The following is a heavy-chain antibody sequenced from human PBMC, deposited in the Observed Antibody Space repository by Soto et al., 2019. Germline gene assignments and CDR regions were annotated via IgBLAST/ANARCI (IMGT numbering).Heavy chain of an antibody. CDR3: ARDSSPYYDFWSGFYTYFDY. CDR1: GFTLISHW. CDR2: INSDGSST. V-gene: IGHV3-74*01. J-gene: IGHJ4*02. Sequence: GGSLRLSCAVSGFTLISHWMHWVLQAPWKGLVWVSRINSDGSSTNYADSVKGRFTISRDNAKKTLYLQMNSLRADDTAVYYCARDSSPYYDFWSGFYTYFDYWGQGALVTVSS. D-gene: IGHD3-3*01.